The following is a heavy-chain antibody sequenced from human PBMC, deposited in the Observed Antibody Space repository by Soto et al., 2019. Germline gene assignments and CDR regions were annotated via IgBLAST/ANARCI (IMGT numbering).Heavy chain of an antibody. CDR3: AGDPDSHYNDSHASSYP. CDR1: GGTFSTYT. CDR2: IIPIIGII. V-gene: IGHV1-69*08. J-gene: IGHJ5*02. Sequence: QVQLVQSGAEVKKPGSSVKVSCKASGGTFSTYTITWVRQAPGQGLEWMGRIIPIIGIINYAQKFQGRVTIRAEKFTGTAYMELTGRRSDDTAVYYCAGDPDSHYNDSHASSYPWGQGTLVTVSS. D-gene: IGHD4-4*01.